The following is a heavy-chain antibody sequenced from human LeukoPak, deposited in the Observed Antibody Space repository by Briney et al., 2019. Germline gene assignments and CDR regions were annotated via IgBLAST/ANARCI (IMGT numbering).Heavy chain of an antibody. J-gene: IGHJ6*02. CDR1: GGSISSGDYY. Sequence: SETLSLTCTVSGGSISSGDYYWSWIRQPPGKGLEWIGYIYYSGSTYYNPSLKSRVTISVDTSKNQFSLKLSSVTAADTAVCYCARETIAAAARDGMDVWGQGTTVTVSS. V-gene: IGHV4-30-4*01. D-gene: IGHD6-13*01. CDR3: ARETIAAAARDGMDV. CDR2: IYYSGST.